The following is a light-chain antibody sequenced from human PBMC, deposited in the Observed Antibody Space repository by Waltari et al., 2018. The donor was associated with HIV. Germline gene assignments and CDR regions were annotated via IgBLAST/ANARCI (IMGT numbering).Light chain of an antibody. V-gene: IGLV2-11*01. CDR3: CSYAGTYTFVV. CDR2: HVS. Sequence: QSALTQPRSLSGSPGQSVTISCTGTSSDVGSYNYVSWYQHHPGKAPNLILYHVSERPSGVPDRFSGSKSGNTASLTISGLQAEDEADYYCCSYAGTYTFVVFGGGTKLTVL. CDR1: SSDVGSYNY. J-gene: IGLJ2*01.